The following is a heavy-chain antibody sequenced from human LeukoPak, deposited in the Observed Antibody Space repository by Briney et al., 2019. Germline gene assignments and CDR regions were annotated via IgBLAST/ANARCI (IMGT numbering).Heavy chain of an antibody. J-gene: IGHJ4*02. D-gene: IGHD1-26*01. Sequence: PGGSVRLSCEASGFTFSSYEMNWVRQAPGQGLEWVPLISRSSSDINYAESVKGRFTMSRDNAISSLYMQLSSLRSDDTAVYYCAIDRYRSIDDWGQGTLVTASS. CDR3: AIDRYRSIDD. CDR2: ISRSSSDI. V-gene: IGHV3-48*03. CDR1: GFTFSSYE.